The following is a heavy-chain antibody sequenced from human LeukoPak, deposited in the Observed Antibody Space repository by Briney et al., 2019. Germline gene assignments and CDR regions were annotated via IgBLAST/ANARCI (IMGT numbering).Heavy chain of an antibody. CDR3: ARAVYRSGGYYFDY. Sequence: GGSLRLSCAASGFTFGSYAVQWVRQAPGKGLEWVAVISYDGSDKNYADSVKGRFTISRDNSKNTLYLQMNSLRADDTAVYYCARAVYRSGGYYFDYWGQGTLVIVSS. D-gene: IGHD6-19*01. J-gene: IGHJ4*02. CDR2: ISYDGSDK. CDR1: GFTFGSYA. V-gene: IGHV3-30*04.